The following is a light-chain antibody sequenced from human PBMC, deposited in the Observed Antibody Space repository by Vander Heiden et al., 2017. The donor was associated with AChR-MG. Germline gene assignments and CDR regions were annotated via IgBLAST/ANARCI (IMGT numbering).Light chain of an antibody. V-gene: IGKV1-5*03. CDR3: QHYNTYSGT. CDR2: DAS. Sequence: DIQMTQSPPTLSASVGDRVAITCRASQNILTWLAWYQQKPGKAPKVLIYDASRLESGVPSRFSGSGSGTEFTLTISSLQPDDFATYYCQHYNTYSGTFGQGTTVDIK. J-gene: IGKJ1*01. CDR1: QNILTW.